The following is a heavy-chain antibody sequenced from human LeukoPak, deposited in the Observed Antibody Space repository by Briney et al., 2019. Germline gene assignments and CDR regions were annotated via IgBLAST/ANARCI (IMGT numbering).Heavy chain of an antibody. CDR2: IYYTGST. D-gene: IGHD5-18*01. J-gene: IGHJ4*02. Sequence: SETLSLTCTVSGGSISSSYWSWIRQPPGKGLEWIGYIYYTGSTNSNPSLKSRVTISVDTSKNQFSLKLSSVTAADTAVFYCARAITNYGYIFDYWGQGTLVTVSS. CDR3: ARAITNYGYIFDY. CDR1: GGSISSSY. V-gene: IGHV4-59*01.